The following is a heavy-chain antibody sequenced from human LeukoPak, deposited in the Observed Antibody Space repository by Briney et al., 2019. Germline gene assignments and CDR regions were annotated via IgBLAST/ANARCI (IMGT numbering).Heavy chain of an antibody. Sequence: GGSLRLSCAASGFTFSSYSMNWVRQAPGKGLEWVSSISSSSSYIYYGDSVKGRFTISRDNAKNSLYLQMNSLRAEDTAVYYCARDLGGYSDYWGQGTLVTVSS. CDR2: ISSSSSYI. D-gene: IGHD2-15*01. CDR1: GFTFSSYS. CDR3: ARDLGGYSDY. V-gene: IGHV3-21*01. J-gene: IGHJ4*02.